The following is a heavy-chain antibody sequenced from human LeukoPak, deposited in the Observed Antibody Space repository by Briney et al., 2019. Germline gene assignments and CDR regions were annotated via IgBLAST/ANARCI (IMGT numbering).Heavy chain of an antibody. Sequence: PGGSLRLSCAASGFTFSSYSMNWVRQAPGKGLEWVSSISSSSSYIYYADSVKGRFTISRDNAKNSLYLQMNSLRAEDTAVYYCAREGDGYNLNYYFDYWGQGTLVTVSS. CDR2: ISSSSSYI. J-gene: IGHJ4*02. CDR1: GFTFSSYS. D-gene: IGHD5-24*01. CDR3: AREGDGYNLNYYFDY. V-gene: IGHV3-21*01.